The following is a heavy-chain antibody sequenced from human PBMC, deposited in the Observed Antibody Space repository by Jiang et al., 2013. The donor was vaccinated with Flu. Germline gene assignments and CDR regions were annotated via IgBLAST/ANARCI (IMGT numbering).Heavy chain of an antibody. V-gene: IGHV3-33*05. J-gene: IGHJ5*02. Sequence: PGRSLRLSCTASGFTFINYGMHWVRQAPGKGLEWVAAISFDGTNIFYTDSVKGRFTISRDNSKNTLYLQMNSLRAEETAMYYCARDPVVPTTAGILYNWFDPWGQGTLVTVSS. CDR3: ARDPVVPTTAGILYNWFDP. CDR2: ISFDGTNI. D-gene: IGHD2-2*01. CDR1: GFTFINYG.